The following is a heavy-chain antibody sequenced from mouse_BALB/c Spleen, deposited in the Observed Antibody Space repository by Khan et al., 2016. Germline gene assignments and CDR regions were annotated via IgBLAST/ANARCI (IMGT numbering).Heavy chain of an antibody. V-gene: IGHV1S81*02. CDR1: GYIFTNYY. D-gene: IGHD2-1*01. Sequence: QIQLVQSGAELVKPGASVRLSCKASGYIFTNYYLYWVKQRPGHGLEWIGDINPSNGGTNFNEKFKNKVTLTVDKSSSTAYMQLSSLTSEDSAVYYCSRSGYGTFAYWGQGTLVTVSA. J-gene: IGHJ3*01. CDR3: SRSGYGTFAY. CDR2: INPSNGGT.